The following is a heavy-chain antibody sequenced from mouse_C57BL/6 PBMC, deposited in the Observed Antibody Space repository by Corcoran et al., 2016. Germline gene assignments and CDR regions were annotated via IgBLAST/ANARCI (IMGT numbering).Heavy chain of an antibody. CDR2: INTYSGVP. D-gene: IGHD1-1*01. J-gene: IGHJ4*01. CDR3: ARGLLRGRGAMDY. Sequence: QIQLVQSGPELKKSGETVKISCKASGYTFTTYGMSWVKQAPGKGLKWMGWINTYSGVPTYADDFKGRFAFSLETSASTAYLQINNLKNEDTATYFCARGLLRGRGAMDYWGQGTSVNVSS. CDR1: GYTFTTYG. V-gene: IGHV9-3*01.